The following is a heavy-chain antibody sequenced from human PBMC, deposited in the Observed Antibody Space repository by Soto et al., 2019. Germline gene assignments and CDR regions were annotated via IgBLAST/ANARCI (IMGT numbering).Heavy chain of an antibody. D-gene: IGHD1-7*01. V-gene: IGHV4-30-2*01. CDR2: IFHSGST. J-gene: IGHJ4*02. Sequence: SETLSLTCEVSGGSINNVPYSWSWIRQPPGKGLEWIGYIFHSGSTYYNPSLKSRVTISIDRSKNQFSLKLTSVTAADTAVYYCARVFSNFWYFFDYWGQGALVTVSS. CDR3: ARVFSNFWYFFDY. CDR1: GGSINNVPYS.